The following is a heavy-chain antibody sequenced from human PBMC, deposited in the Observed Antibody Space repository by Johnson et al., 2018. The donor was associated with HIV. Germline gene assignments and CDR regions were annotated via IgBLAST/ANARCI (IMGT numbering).Heavy chain of an antibody. V-gene: IGHV3-15*01. J-gene: IGHJ3*02. CDR3: TTDWEYYYGSGKLDAFDM. D-gene: IGHD3-10*01. CDR1: GFRFSNAW. Sequence: VQLVESGGGLVKPGDSLRLSCTASGFRFSNAWMGWVRQAPGKGLEWLGRIKSKTGGGTTSYAAPVKGRFTISRDDSKDTVYLHMNSLKVDDTAVYYYTTDWEYYYGSGKLDAFDMWGQGTMVTVSP. CDR2: IKSKTGGGTT.